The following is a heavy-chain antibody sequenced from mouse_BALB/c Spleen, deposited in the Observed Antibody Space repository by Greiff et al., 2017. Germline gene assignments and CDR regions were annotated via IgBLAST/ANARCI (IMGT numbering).Heavy chain of an antibody. CDR1: GFTFSDYG. D-gene: IGHD2-3*01. CDR2: ISNLAYSI. Sequence: EVKLVESGGGLVQPGGSRKLSCAASGFTFSDYGMAWVRQAPGKGPEWVAFISNLAYSIYYADTVTGRFTISSENAKNTLYLEMSSLRSEDTAMYYCARDGYYVPFDYWGQGTTLTVSS. CDR3: ARDGYYVPFDY. V-gene: IGHV5-15*02. J-gene: IGHJ2*01.